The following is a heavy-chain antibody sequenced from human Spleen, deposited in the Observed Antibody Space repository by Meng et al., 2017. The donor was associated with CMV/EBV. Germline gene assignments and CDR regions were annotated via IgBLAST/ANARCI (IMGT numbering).Heavy chain of an antibody. J-gene: IGHJ6*02. CDR2: INNDGGTI. V-gene: IGHV3-74*01. CDR1: GFTFSSYW. Sequence: GESLKISCAASGFTFSSYWMHWVRQAPGKGLVWVSRINNDGGTINYADSVKGRFTISRDNAKNTLYLQMNSLRAEGTAVYYCARDPVYYYYGMDVWGQGTTVTVSS. CDR3: ARDPVYYYYGMDV.